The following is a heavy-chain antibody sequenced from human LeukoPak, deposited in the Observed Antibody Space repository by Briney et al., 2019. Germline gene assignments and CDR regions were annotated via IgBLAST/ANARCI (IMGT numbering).Heavy chain of an antibody. CDR3: ASIAGRDLLQFDY. J-gene: IGHJ4*02. CDR2: IYYSGST. Sequence: PSETLSLTCTVSGGSISSSSYYWGWIRQPPGKGLEWIGSIYYSGSTYYNPSLKSRVTISADTSKNQFSLKLSSVTAADTAVYYCASIAGRDLLQFDYWGQGTLVTVSS. CDR1: GGSISSSSYY. D-gene: IGHD2-15*01. V-gene: IGHV4-39*01.